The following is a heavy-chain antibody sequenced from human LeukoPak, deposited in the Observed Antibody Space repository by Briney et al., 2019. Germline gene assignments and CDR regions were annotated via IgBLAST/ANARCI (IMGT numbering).Heavy chain of an antibody. CDR2: INHSGSA. V-gene: IGHV4-34*01. J-gene: IGHJ5*02. CDR3: AKSGYCSSTSCYSRRNNWFDP. Sequence: PSETLSLTRAVYGGSFSGYYWSWIRQPPGKGLEWIGEINHSGSANYNPSLKSRVTISVDTSKNQFSLKLSSVTAADTAVYYCAKSGYCSSTSCYSRRNNWFDPWGQGTLVTVSS. CDR1: GGSFSGYY. D-gene: IGHD2-2*03.